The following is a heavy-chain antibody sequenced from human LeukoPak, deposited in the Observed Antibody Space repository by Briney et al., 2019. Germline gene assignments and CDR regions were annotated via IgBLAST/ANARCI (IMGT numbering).Heavy chain of an antibody. Sequence: ASVKVSCKASGYTYTRYDINGVRQAAGQGLEWMGWMNPNSGNTGYAQKFQGRVTMTRNTSISTAYMELSSLRSEDTAVYYCARFSGYDYEYFDYWGQGTLVTVSS. J-gene: IGHJ4*02. D-gene: IGHD5-12*01. CDR1: GYTYTRYD. CDR2: MNPNSGNT. CDR3: ARFSGYDYEYFDY. V-gene: IGHV1-8*01.